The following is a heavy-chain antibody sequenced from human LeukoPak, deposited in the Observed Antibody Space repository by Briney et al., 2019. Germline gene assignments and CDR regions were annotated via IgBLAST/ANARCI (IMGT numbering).Heavy chain of an antibody. V-gene: IGHV1-18*01. Sequence: ASVPVSCKASGYTFTSYAISWVRQAPGQGLEWMGWISANNGNTNYARKLQGRVTMTTDTSTSTAYMELRSLGSDDTAVYYCARAKIAAPANWFDPWGQGTLVIVSS. CDR2: ISANNGNT. CDR1: GYTFTSYA. CDR3: ARAKIAAPANWFDP. D-gene: IGHD6-6*01. J-gene: IGHJ5*02.